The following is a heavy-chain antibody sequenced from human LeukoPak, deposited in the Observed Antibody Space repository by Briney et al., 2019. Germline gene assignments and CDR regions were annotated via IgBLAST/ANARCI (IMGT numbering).Heavy chain of an antibody. CDR2: ISSSSSTI. D-gene: IGHD3-22*01. J-gene: IGHJ4*02. Sequence: GGSLRLSCAASGFTFSSYSVNWVRQAPGKGLEWVSYISSSSSTIYYADSVKGRFTISRDNAKNSLYLQMSSLRAEDTAVYYCALLRSDYYDSSGQFGYWGQGTLVTVSS. CDR1: GFTFSSYS. V-gene: IGHV3-48*04. CDR3: ALLRSDYYDSSGQFGY.